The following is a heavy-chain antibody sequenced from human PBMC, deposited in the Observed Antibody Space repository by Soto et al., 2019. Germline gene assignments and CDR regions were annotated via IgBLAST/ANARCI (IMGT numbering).Heavy chain of an antibody. V-gene: IGHV3-9*01. CDR1: GFTFDDYA. J-gene: IGHJ6*02. CDR3: AKDMDQIVDGAYYGMDV. Sequence: GGSLRLSCAASGFTFDDYAMHWVRQAPGKGLEWVSGISWNSGSIGYADSVKGRFTISRDNAKNSLYLQMNSLRAEDTALYYCAKDMDQIVDGAYYGMDVWGQGTTVTVSS. D-gene: IGHD2-15*01. CDR2: ISWNSGSI.